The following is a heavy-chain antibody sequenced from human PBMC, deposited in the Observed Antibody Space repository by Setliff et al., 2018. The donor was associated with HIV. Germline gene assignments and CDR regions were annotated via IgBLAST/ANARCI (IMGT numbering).Heavy chain of an antibody. V-gene: IGHV3-7*01. Sequence: PGGSLRLSCVASGFTFSSYWMSWVRQAPGKGLEWVANIKQDGSDIHYVDSVEGRSTISRDNAKKSLYLQMNSLRAEDTAVYYCARYEYYYDSSGYYYYFDHWGQGTLVTVSS. CDR3: ARYEYYYDSSGYYYYFDH. CDR1: GFTFSSYW. J-gene: IGHJ4*02. D-gene: IGHD3-22*01. CDR2: IKQDGSDI.